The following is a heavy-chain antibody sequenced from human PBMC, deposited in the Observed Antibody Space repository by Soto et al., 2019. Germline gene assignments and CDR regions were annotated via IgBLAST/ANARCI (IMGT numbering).Heavy chain of an antibody. CDR2: IYSGGST. J-gene: IGHJ6*02. Sequence: EVQLVESGGGLVQPGGSLRLSCAASGFTVSSNYMSWVRQAPGKGLVWVSVIYSGGSTYYADSVKGRFTISRDNSKNTLYLQMNSRRAEDTAVYYCARERYISSRVRYSYGMDVWGQGTTVTVSS. CDR1: GFTVSSNY. D-gene: IGHD1-1*01. CDR3: ARERYISSRVRYSYGMDV. V-gene: IGHV3-66*01.